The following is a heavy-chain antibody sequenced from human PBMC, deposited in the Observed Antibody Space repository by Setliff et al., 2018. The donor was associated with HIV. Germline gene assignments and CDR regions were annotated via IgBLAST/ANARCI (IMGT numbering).Heavy chain of an antibody. D-gene: IGHD3-3*01. CDR2: INHSGST. CDR3: ARVRTNWDYDFWSGHISSDYFDY. Sequence: SETLSLTCAVYGGSFSGYYWSWIRQPPGKGLEWIGEINHSGSTNYNPSLKSRVTISVDTSRNQFSLKLSSVTAADTAVYYCARVRTNWDYDFWSGHISSDYFDYWGQGTLVTVSS. V-gene: IGHV4-34*01. CDR1: GGSFSGYY. J-gene: IGHJ4*02.